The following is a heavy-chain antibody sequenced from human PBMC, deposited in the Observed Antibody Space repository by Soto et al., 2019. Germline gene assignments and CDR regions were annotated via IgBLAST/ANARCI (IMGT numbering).Heavy chain of an antibody. Sequence: EVQLLESGGGLVQPGGSLRLSCAASGFTFSSYAMSWVRQAPGKGLEWVSAISGSGDRTYYADSVKGRFTISRDNSKNTLYLQMNSLRAEDRAVYYGGKDRGSGSSGWYNGWFEPWGQGALVTVSS. CDR2: ISGSGDRT. D-gene: IGHD6-13*01. J-gene: IGHJ5*02. V-gene: IGHV3-23*01. CDR3: GKDRGSGSSGWYNGWFEP. CDR1: GFTFSSYA.